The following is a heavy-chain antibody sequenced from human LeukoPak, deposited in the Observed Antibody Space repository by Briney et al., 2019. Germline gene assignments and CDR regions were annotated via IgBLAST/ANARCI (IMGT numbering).Heavy chain of an antibody. Sequence: GGSLRLSCAASGFTFSSYGMHWVRQAPGKGLEWVAFIRYDGSNKYYADSVKGRFTISRDNSKNTLYLQMNSLRAEDTAVYYCAKDGRGSGSYKAFDIWGQGTMVTVSS. J-gene: IGHJ3*02. CDR1: GFTFSSYG. CDR2: IRYDGSNK. V-gene: IGHV3-30*02. CDR3: AKDGRGSGSYKAFDI. D-gene: IGHD3-10*01.